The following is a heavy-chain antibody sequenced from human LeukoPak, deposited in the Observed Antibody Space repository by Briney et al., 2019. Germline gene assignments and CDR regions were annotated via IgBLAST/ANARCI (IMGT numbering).Heavy chain of an antibody. CDR1: GFTFSSYD. CDR3: ARRVRITIFGVVISSTFDY. V-gene: IGHV3-13*03. Sequence: GGSLRLSCAACGFTFSSYDMHWVRQATGKGLEWVSAIGTAGDTYYPGSVKGQFTISRENAKNSLYLQMNSLRAGDTAVYYCARRVRITIFGVVISSTFDYWGQGTLVTVSS. D-gene: IGHD3-3*01. CDR2: IGTAGDT. J-gene: IGHJ4*02.